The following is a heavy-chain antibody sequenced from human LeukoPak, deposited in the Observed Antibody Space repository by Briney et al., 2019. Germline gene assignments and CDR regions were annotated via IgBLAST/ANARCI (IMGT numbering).Heavy chain of an antibody. V-gene: IGHV4-59*01. CDR1: GGSISSYY. CDR3: ARGRGPSFDP. CDR2: IYYSGST. Sequence: PSETLSLTCTVSGGSISSYYWSWLRQPPGKGLEWVGYIYYSGSTNSSPSLKSRVTLSIDTSKTQFSLRLCSVTAADTAVYYCARGRGPSFDPWGQGTLVTVSS. J-gene: IGHJ5*02.